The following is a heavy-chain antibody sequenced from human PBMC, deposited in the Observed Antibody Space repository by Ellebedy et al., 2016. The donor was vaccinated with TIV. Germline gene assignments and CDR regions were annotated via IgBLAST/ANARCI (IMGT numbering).Heavy chain of an antibody. CDR1: GFTFSSYG. CDR3: ARGYNSGWTNPGGDY. D-gene: IGHD6-19*01. J-gene: IGHJ4*02. Sequence: GESLKISXAASGFTFSSYGMHWVRQAPGKGLEWVAVIRYDGSNKYYADSVKGRFTISRDNSKNTLYLQMNSLRAEDTAVYYCARGYNSGWTNPGGDYWGQGTLVTVSS. V-gene: IGHV3-33*01. CDR2: IRYDGSNK.